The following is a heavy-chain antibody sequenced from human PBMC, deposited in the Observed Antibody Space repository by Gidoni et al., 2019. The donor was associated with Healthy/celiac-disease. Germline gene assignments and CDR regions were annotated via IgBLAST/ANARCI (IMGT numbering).Heavy chain of an antibody. CDR3: ARDDGDGSAGVGFYFDY. CDR2: ISSSSSYI. V-gene: IGHV3-21*01. D-gene: IGHD3-10*01. J-gene: IGHJ4*02. Sequence: EVQLVESGGGLVKPGGSLRLSCAASGFTFSSYSMNWVRQAPGKGLEGVASISSSSSYIYYADSVKGRFTISRENAKNSLYLQMNSLRAEDTAVYYCARDDGDGSAGVGFYFDYWGQGTLVTVSS. CDR1: GFTFSSYS.